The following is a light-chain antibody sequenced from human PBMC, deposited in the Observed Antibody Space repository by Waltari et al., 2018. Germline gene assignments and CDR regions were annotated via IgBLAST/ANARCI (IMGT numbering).Light chain of an antibody. V-gene: IGLV2-14*01. J-gene: IGLJ3*02. Sequence: QSALTQPASVSGSPGQSITISCTGTSSYVGGYTYVSWYQRPPGKAPQLLIYEVTNRPSGVSNRFSGSKSANTASLTISGLQAEDEADYYCSSYTTSSTLVFGGGTKLTVL. CDR1: SSYVGGYTY. CDR2: EVT. CDR3: SSYTTSSTLV.